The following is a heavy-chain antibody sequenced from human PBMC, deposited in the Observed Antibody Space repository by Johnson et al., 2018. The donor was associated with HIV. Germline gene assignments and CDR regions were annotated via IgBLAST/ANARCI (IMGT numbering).Heavy chain of an antibody. D-gene: IGHD2-2*02. CDR1: GFTFSSYE. CDR3: AKDMGAYQLLYAFDI. V-gene: IGHV3-48*03. CDR2: ISSSGTSV. Sequence: VQLVESGGGLVQSGGSLRLSCAASGFTFSSYEMNWVRQAPGKGLEWVSYISSSGTSVYYADSVKGRFSISRDNAKHSLYLQMNSLRAEDTAVYYCAKDMGAYQLLYAFDIWGQGTMVTVSS. J-gene: IGHJ3*02.